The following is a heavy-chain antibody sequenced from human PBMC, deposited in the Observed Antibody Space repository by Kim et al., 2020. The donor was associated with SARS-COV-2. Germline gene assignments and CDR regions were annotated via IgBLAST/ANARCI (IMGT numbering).Heavy chain of an antibody. Sequence: SETLSLTCAVSGGSISSINWWSWVRQPPGKGLEWIGEIYHSGSTNYNPSLKSRVTISVDKSKNQFSLKLSSVTAADTAVYYCARDVQERITMVRGVITQYYFDYWGQGTLVTVSS. D-gene: IGHD3-10*01. J-gene: IGHJ4*02. CDR2: IYHSGST. CDR1: GGSISSINW. CDR3: ARDVQERITMVRGVITQYYFDY. V-gene: IGHV4-4*02.